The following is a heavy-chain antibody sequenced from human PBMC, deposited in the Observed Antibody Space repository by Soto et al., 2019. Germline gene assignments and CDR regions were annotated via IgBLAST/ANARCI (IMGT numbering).Heavy chain of an antibody. V-gene: IGHV4-4*07. CDR3: ARGNCSSPNCYSFSGYYGMDV. D-gene: IGHD2-2*01. CDR1: GGSISSYY. J-gene: IGHJ6*02. Sequence: SETLSLTCTVSGGSISSYYWSWIRQPAGKGLGWIGRIYTSGSTNSNPSLKTRVTMSLDTSKNQFSLKLTSVTAADTALYYCARGNCSSPNCYSFSGYYGMDVWGQGTTVTVSS. CDR2: IYTSGST.